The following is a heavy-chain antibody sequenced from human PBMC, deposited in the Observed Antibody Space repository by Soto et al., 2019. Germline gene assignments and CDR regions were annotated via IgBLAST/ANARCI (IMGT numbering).Heavy chain of an antibody. CDR2: INHSGST. CDR3: AISPKGITGQRGNWFDP. D-gene: IGHD1-20*01. CDR1: GGSFSGYY. V-gene: IGHV4-34*01. J-gene: IGHJ5*02. Sequence: TSETLSLTCAISGGSFSGYYWSWIRQPPGKGLEWIGEINHSGSTNYNPSLKSRVTISVDTSKNQFSLKLSSVTAADTAVYYCAISPKGITGQRGNWFDPWGQGTLVTVSS.